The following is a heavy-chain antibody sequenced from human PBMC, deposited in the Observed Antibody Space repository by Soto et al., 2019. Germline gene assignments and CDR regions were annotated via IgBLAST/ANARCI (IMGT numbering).Heavy chain of an antibody. CDR3: AREREGAAAT. Sequence: VQLVESGGGLVQPGRSLRLSCAASGFAFDDYAMHWVRQAPGKGLEWIGYIYYSGSTNYNPSLKSRVTISVDTSKNQFSLKLSSVTAADTAVYYCAREREGAAATWGQGTLVTVSS. J-gene: IGHJ5*02. CDR2: IYYSGST. D-gene: IGHD6-13*01. V-gene: IGHV4-59*01. CDR1: GFAFDDYA.